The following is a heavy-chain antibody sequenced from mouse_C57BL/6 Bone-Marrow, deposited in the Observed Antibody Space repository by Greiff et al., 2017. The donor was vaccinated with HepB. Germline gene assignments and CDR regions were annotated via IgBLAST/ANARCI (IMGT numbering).Heavy chain of an antibody. J-gene: IGHJ3*01. CDR2: INPYNGGT. CDR3: ATLYYYGSSYQAWFAY. D-gene: IGHD1-1*01. Sequence: VQLKESGPVLVKPGASVKMSCKASGYTFTDYYMNWVKQSLGKSLEWIGVINPYNGGTSYNQKFKGKATLTVDKSSSTAYMELNSLTSEDSAVYYCATLYYYGSSYQAWFAYWGQGTLVTVSA. CDR1: GYTFTDYY. V-gene: IGHV1-19*01.